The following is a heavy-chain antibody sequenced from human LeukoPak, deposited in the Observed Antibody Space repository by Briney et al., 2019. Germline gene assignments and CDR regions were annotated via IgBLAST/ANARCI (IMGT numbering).Heavy chain of an antibody. CDR2: IYYSGYT. D-gene: IGHD3-22*01. J-gene: IGHJ4*02. Sequence: TETLSLTCSVSGGSISTNYWSWIRQPPGKGLEWIGYIYYSGYTNYTPSLKSRVTISVDTSKNQFTLKLSSVTAADTAVYYCARDYYDSSDRFDYWGQGTLVTVSS. CDR3: ARDYYDSSDRFDY. CDR1: GGSISTNY. V-gene: IGHV4-59*01.